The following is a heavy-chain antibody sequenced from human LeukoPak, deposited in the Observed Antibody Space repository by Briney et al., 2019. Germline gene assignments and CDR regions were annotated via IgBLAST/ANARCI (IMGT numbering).Heavy chain of an antibody. CDR1: GFTFSSHW. CDR3: VRDLGGRSGH. CDR2: INQDGSQK. V-gene: IGHV3-7*01. D-gene: IGHD1-26*01. Sequence: GGSLRLSCAGSGFTFSSHWIGWVRQAPGKGLEWVAHINQDGSQKYYVDSVEGRFAISRDNAKNSLYLQMNSLRAEDTAVYYCVRDLGGRSGHWGQGTLVTVSS. J-gene: IGHJ4*02.